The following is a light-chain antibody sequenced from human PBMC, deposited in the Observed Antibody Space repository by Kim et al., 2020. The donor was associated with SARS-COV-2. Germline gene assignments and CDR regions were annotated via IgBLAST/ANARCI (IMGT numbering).Light chain of an antibody. Sequence: PGKTARVSCGGNRIGSKSVPWYQQKSGQAPILVIYYDSDRPSGIPERFSGSNSGNTATLTISRVEAGDGADYYCQVWDSSSDHRVVFGGGTQLTVL. CDR1: RIGSKS. V-gene: IGLV3-21*04. J-gene: IGLJ2*01. CDR3: QVWDSSSDHRVV. CDR2: YDS.